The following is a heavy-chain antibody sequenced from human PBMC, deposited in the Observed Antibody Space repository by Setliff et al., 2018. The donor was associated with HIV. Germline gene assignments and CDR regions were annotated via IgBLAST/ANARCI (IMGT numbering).Heavy chain of an antibody. V-gene: IGHV5-51*01. CDR1: GYTFTNYW. J-gene: IGHJ6*03. D-gene: IGHD6-19*01. CDR2: IYPGDSDI. Sequence: GESLKISCEASGYTFTNYWIGWVRQMPGKGLEWMGIIYPGDSDIIYSPSFQGQVTISADKSTTTAYLQWSSLKASDTAIYYCVRHRSAVAGTRIGYCYYMDVWGKGTTVTVSS. CDR3: VRHRSAVAGTRIGYCYYMDV.